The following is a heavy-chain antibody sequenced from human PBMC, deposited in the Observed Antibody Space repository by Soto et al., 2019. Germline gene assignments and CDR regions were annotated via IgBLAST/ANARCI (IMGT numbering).Heavy chain of an antibody. CDR3: ARNSDYYYYYGMDV. J-gene: IGHJ6*02. V-gene: IGHV1-18*01. Sequence: ASVKVSCKASGYTFTSYGISWVRQAPGQGLEWMGWISAYNGNTNYAQKLQGRVTMTTDTSTSTAYMELRSLRSDDTAVYYCARNSDYYYYYGMDVWGQGTTVTVSS. D-gene: IGHD3-10*01. CDR1: GYTFTSYG. CDR2: ISAYNGNT.